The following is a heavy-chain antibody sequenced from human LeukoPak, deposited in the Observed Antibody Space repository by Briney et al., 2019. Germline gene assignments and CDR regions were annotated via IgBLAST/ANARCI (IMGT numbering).Heavy chain of an antibody. CDR2: VYFSGTA. Sequence: SETLSLTCTVSNGSISNYYWSWIRQPPGKGLEWIGCVYFSGTANYSPSLKSRVTISVDTSNNQFSLKLSSVTAADTAVYYCAREALWFGEFQYWFDPWGQGTLVTVSS. V-gene: IGHV4-4*08. J-gene: IGHJ5*02. CDR3: AREALWFGEFQYWFDP. D-gene: IGHD3-10*01. CDR1: NGSISNYY.